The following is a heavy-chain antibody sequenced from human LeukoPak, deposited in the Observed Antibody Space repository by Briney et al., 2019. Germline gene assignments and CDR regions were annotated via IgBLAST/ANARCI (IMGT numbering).Heavy chain of an antibody. D-gene: IGHD5-18*01. CDR1: GDSLSSYY. CDR3: ARGGARGYSYGGLDY. J-gene: IGHJ4*02. Sequence: PSETLSLTCTVSGDSLSSYYWSWIPHSPGKGLEWIGYIYGSGSTNYNPSLKSRVSISVDTSKNQFSLKLSSVIAADTAVYYCARGGARGYSYGGLDYWGQGTLVTVSS. CDR2: IYGSGST. V-gene: IGHV4-59*01.